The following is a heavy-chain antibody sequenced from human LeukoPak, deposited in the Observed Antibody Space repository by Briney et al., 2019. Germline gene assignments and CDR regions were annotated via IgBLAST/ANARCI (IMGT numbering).Heavy chain of an antibody. D-gene: IGHD6-13*01. V-gene: IGHV3-33*01. Sequence: GGSLRLSCAASGFTFSSYGMHWVRQAPGKGLEWVAVIWYDGSNKYYADSVKGRFTISRDNSKNMLYLQMNSLRAEDTAVYYCARGAGYSSSWFDYWGQGTLVTVSS. CDR3: ARGAGYSSSWFDY. CDR2: IWYDGSNK. J-gene: IGHJ4*02. CDR1: GFTFSSYG.